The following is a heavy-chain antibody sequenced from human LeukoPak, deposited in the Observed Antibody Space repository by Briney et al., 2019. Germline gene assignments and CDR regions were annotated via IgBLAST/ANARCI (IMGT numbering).Heavy chain of an antibody. CDR1: GYTFTSYG. D-gene: IGHD6-13*01. CDR3: ARRRAAAGTSAFDI. Sequence: ASVKVSCKASGYTFTSYGISWVRQAPGQGLGWMGWISAYNGNTNYAQKLQGRVTMTTDTSTSTAYMELRSLRSDDTAVYYCARRRAAAGTSAFDIWGQGTMVTVSS. CDR2: ISAYNGNT. J-gene: IGHJ3*02. V-gene: IGHV1-18*01.